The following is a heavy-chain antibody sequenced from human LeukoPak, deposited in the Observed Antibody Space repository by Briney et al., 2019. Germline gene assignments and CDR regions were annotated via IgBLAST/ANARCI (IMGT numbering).Heavy chain of an antibody. CDR3: ARDESRIAALTLFDY. V-gene: IGHV1-2*02. Sequence: ASVTVSCTASGYTFTGYYMHWVRQAPGQGLEWMGWINPNSGGTNYAQKFQGRVTMTRDTSISKAYMDLSRLRSYDTAVYYCARDESRIAALTLFDYWGQGTLVTVSS. CDR1: GYTFTGYY. D-gene: IGHD6-6*01. CDR2: INPNSGGT. J-gene: IGHJ4*02.